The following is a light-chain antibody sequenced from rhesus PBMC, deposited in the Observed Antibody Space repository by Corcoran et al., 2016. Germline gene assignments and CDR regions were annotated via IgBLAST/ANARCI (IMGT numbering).Light chain of an antibody. J-gene: IGKJ3*01. CDR2: KAS. CDR1: QDIASW. V-gene: IGKV1-22*01. Sequence: DIQMTQSPSSLSASIGDTVIITCQASQDIASWLAWYQQRPGKAPKLLIYKASSLQSGVPSRFRGSESGTDFILIISNLQPEDFVTYYCLQYNSSPFTFGPGTKLDIK. CDR3: LQYNSSPFT.